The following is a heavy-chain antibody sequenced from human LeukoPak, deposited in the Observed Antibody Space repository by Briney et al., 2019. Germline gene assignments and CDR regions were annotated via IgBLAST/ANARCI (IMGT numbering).Heavy chain of an antibody. CDR2: ISGSGGST. CDR3: AKSRELTTDWFDP. D-gene: IGHD1-26*01. V-gene: IGHV3-23*01. CDR1: GFTFSSYA. Sequence: GGSLRLSCAASGFTFSSYAMSLVRQAPGKGLEWVSAISGSGGSTYYADSVKGRFTISRDNSKDTLYLQMNSLRAEDTAVYYCAKSRELTTDWFDPWGQGTLVTVSS. J-gene: IGHJ5*02.